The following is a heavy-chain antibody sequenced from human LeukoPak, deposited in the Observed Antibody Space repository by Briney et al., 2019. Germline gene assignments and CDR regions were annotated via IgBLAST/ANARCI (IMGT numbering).Heavy chain of an antibody. J-gene: IGHJ4*02. V-gene: IGHV3-30*18. D-gene: IGHD3-10*01. Sequence: GRSLRLSCAASGFTFSSYGMHWVRQAPGRGLEWVAVASYDGTDKYYGDSVKGRFTISRDNSKNTLYLQMNSLRAEDTAVYYCAKDRSGSYYNAFDYWGQGTLVTVSS. CDR1: GFTFSSYG. CDR3: AKDRSGSYYNAFDY. CDR2: ASYDGTDK.